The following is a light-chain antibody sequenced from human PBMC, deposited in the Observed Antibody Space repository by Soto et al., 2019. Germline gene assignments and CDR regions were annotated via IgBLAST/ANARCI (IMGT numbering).Light chain of an antibody. V-gene: IGKV2-28*01. J-gene: IGKJ2*01. CDR3: MQALQTPMYT. CDR2: LGS. CDR1: QSLLHRNGYNY. Sequence: DIVMTRSPLSLPVTPGESASISCRSSQSLLHRNGYNYLNWFLQKPGQSPQLLIYLGSNRASGVPDRFSGSGSGTDFTLKISRVEAEDVGVYYCMQALQTPMYTFGQGTKLEIK.